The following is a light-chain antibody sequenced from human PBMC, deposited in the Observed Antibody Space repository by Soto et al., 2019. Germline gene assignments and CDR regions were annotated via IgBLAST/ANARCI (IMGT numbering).Light chain of an antibody. CDR2: EVT. Sequence: QSVLTQPRSASGSPVQSVTISCTGTSSDVGGYNYVSWYQQYPGRAPKLMIYEVTKRPSGVPDRFSGSKSGNTASLTVSGLQAEDEADYYCSSYAASNNFYFVFGGGTQLTVL. J-gene: IGLJ3*02. CDR3: SSYAASNNFYFV. V-gene: IGLV2-8*01. CDR1: SSDVGGYNY.